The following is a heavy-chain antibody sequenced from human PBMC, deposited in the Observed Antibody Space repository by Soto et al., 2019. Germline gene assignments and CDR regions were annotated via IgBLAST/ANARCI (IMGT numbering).Heavy chain of an antibody. V-gene: IGHV3-21*01. Sequence: EVQLLESGGGLVNPGGSLRLSCATSGFTFSSYSMDWVRQAPGKGLEWVSSINPTIRYVFYADSVRGRFTISRDYAENSLHLQMNGLRGEDTAVYYCARHETRLTGDGFDIWGRGTLVTVSS. CDR3: ARHETRLTGDGFDI. D-gene: IGHD3-9*01. J-gene: IGHJ3*02. CDR1: GFTFSSYS. CDR2: INPTIRYV.